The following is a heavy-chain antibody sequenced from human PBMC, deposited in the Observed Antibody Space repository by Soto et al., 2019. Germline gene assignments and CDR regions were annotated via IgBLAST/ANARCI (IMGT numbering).Heavy chain of an antibody. V-gene: IGHV4-31*03. CDR3: AREYTYGSNFFHS. D-gene: IGHD5-18*01. CDR1: GGSISSAAYY. Sequence: PSETLSLTCTVSGGSISSAAYYWSWIRQHPGKGLEWIGYISHSGSTYYNPSLKSRVIISVDTSKNQFSLSLTSVTAADTAVYYCAREYTYGSNFFHSWGQGALVT. J-gene: IGHJ4*02. CDR2: ISHSGST.